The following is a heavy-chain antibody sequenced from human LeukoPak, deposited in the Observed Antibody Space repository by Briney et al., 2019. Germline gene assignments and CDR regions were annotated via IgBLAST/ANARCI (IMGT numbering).Heavy chain of an antibody. Sequence: GGSLRLSRAASGFTFSSYAMSWVRQAPGKGLEWVSAISGSGGSTYYADSVKGRFTISRDNSKNTLYLQMNSLRAEDTAVYYCAKGGVLRYFDWLLYIYWGQGTLVTVSS. D-gene: IGHD3-9*01. CDR3: AKGGVLRYFDWLLYIY. V-gene: IGHV3-23*01. J-gene: IGHJ4*02. CDR2: ISGSGGST. CDR1: GFTFSSYA.